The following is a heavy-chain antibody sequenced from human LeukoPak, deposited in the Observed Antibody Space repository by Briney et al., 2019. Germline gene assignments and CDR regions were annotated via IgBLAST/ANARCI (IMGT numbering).Heavy chain of an antibody. D-gene: IGHD3-3*01. CDR2: IEQDGSEK. V-gene: IGHV3-7*01. J-gene: IGHJ4*02. Sequence: PGGSLRLSCAASGFTFSSYWMSWVRQAPGKGLEWVANIEQDGSEKYYVDSVKGRFTISRDNAKNSLYLQMNSLRAEDTAVYYCARVAIFGVILGFDYWGQGTLVTVSS. CDR1: GFTFSSYW. CDR3: ARVAIFGVILGFDY.